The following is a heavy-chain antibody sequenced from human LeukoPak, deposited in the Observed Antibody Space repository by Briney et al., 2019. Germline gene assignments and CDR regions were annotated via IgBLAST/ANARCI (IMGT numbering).Heavy chain of an antibody. CDR1: GFTFSSYA. V-gene: IGHV3-30-3*01. CDR2: ISYDGSNK. Sequence: PGRSLRLSCAASGFTFSSYAMHWVRQAPGKGLEGVAVISYDGSNKYYADPLKGRFTISRDNSKNTLYLQMDSLRAEDTAKYYCAKSLLTTASGTGRAFDIWGQGTGVTVSA. J-gene: IGHJ3*02. CDR3: AKSLLTTASGTGRAFDI. D-gene: IGHD1-26*01.